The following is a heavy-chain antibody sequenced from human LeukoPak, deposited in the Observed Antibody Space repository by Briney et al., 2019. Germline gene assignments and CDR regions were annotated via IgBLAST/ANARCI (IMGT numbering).Heavy chain of an antibody. CDR1: GFTFRSYG. Sequence: GGSLRLSCAASGFTFRSYGMHWVRQAPGKGLEWVAVIWYDGSNKYYADSVKGRFTISRDNSKNTLYLQMNSLRAEDTAVYYCARDSGVVTLDYWGQGTLVTVSS. CDR2: IWYDGSNK. CDR3: ARDSGVVTLDY. D-gene: IGHD3-16*02. V-gene: IGHV3-33*01. J-gene: IGHJ4*02.